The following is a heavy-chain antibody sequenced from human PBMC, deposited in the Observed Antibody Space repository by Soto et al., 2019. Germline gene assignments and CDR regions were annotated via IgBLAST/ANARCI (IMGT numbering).Heavy chain of an antibody. CDR1: GGCFSGYY. Sequence: KPSETLSLTCAVYGGCFSGYYWSWIRQPPGKGLEWIGEINHSGSTNYNPSLKSRVTISVDTSKNQFSLKLSSVTAADTAVYYCARRMVRGVRAAFDIWGQGTMVTVSS. V-gene: IGHV4-34*01. CDR3: ARRMVRGVRAAFDI. CDR2: INHSGST. D-gene: IGHD3-10*01. J-gene: IGHJ3*02.